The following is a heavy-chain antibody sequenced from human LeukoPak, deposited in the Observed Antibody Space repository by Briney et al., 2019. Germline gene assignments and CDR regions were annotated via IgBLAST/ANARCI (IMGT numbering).Heavy chain of an antibody. D-gene: IGHD5-18*01. CDR3: ARDRWGYSYGGD. CDR2: ISGSGGNT. CDR1: GFTFSSYP. J-gene: IGHJ4*02. V-gene: IGHV3-23*01. Sequence: PGGSLRLSCAASGFTFSSYPMTWVRQAPGKGLEWVSGISGSGGNTYYTDSVRGRLSISRDNSKNTLYLQMNSLRAEDTAVYYCARDRWGYSYGGDWGQGTLVTVSS.